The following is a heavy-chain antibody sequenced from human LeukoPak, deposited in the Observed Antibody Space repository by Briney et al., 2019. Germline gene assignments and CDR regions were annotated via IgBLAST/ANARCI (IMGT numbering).Heavy chain of an antibody. V-gene: IGHV1-2*02. CDR3: ARDLEKVLLWFGELSNFFDY. CDR1: GYTFTGYY. D-gene: IGHD3-10*01. CDR2: INSNSGGT. Sequence: GSVKVSCKASGYTFTGYYMHGVRQAPGQGLEWMGWINSNSGGTNYAQKFQGRVTMTRDTSISTASMELSRLRSDDTAVYYCARDLEKVLLWFGELSNFFDYWGQGTLVTVSS. J-gene: IGHJ4*02.